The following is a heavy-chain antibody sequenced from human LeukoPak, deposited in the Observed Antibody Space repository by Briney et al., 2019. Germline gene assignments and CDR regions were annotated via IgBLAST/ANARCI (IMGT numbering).Heavy chain of an antibody. CDR2: INPNSGGT. J-gene: IGHJ4*02. CDR1: GGTFSSYA. CDR3: ARGYSYGYDY. D-gene: IGHD5-18*01. Sequence: ASVKVSCKASGGTFSSYAISWVRQAPGQGLEWMGRINPNSGGTNYAQKFQGRVTMTRDTSISTAYMELSRLRSDDTAVYYCARGYSYGYDYWGQGTLVTVSS. V-gene: IGHV1-2*06.